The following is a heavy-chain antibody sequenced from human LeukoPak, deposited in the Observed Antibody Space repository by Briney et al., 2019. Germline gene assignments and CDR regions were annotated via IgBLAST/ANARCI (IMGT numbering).Heavy chain of an antibody. V-gene: IGHV4-34*01. Sequence: SETLSLTCAVYGGSFSGYYWSWIRQPPGKGLEWIGEINHSGSTNYNPSLKSRVTISVDTSKNQFSLKLSSVTAADTAVYYCARGLETYYDFWSGPPRWFDPWGQGTLVTVSS. CDR1: GGSFSGYY. CDR2: INHSGST. J-gene: IGHJ5*02. D-gene: IGHD3-3*01. CDR3: ARGLETYYDFWSGPPRWFDP.